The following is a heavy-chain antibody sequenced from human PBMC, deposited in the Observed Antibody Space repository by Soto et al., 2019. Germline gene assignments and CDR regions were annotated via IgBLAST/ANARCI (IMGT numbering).Heavy chain of an antibody. CDR3: ARAVSSGYLYFDY. CDR1: GGSISSYY. V-gene: IGHV4-59*01. J-gene: IGHJ4*02. CDR2: IYYSGST. D-gene: IGHD3-22*01. Sequence: SETLSLTCTVSGGSISSYYWSWIRQPPGKGLEWIGYIYYSGSTNYNPSLKSRVTISVDTSKNQFSLKLSSVTAADTAVYYCARAVSSGYLYFDYWGQGTLVPVSS.